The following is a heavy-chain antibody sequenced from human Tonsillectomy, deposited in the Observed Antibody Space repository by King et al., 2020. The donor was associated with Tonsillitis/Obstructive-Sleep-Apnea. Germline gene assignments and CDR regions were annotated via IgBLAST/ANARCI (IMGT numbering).Heavy chain of an antibody. CDR1: GYTFTSYY. V-gene: IGHV1-46*01. D-gene: IGHD7-27*01. J-gene: IGHJ4*02. Sequence: QLVQSGAEVKKPGASVKVSCKASGYTFTSYYMHWVRQAPGQGLEWMGIINPSGGSTSYAQKFQGRVTMTRDTSTSTVYMELSSLRSEDTAVYYCARDGKELGPSHYFDYWGQGNLVTVSS. CDR3: ARDGKELGPSHYFDY. CDR2: INPSGGST.